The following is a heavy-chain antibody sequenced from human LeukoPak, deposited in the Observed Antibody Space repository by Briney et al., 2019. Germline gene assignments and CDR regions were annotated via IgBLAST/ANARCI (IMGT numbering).Heavy chain of an antibody. Sequence: PGGSLRLSCAASGFTFSDYYMSWIRQAPGKGLEWVSYISSSGSTIYYADSVKGRFTISRDNAKNSLYLQMNSPRAEDTAVYYCARILTYYDILTGYYAPGLNDYWGQGTLVTVSS. J-gene: IGHJ4*02. CDR3: ARILTYYDILTGYYAPGLNDY. CDR1: GFTFSDYY. D-gene: IGHD3-9*01. CDR2: ISSSGSTI. V-gene: IGHV3-11*01.